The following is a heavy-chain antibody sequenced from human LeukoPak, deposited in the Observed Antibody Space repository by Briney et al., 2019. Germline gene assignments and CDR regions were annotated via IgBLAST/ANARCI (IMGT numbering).Heavy chain of an antibody. CDR2: INPNSGGT. Sequence: ASVKVSCKASGYTFTGYYMHWVRQAPGQGLEWMGRINPNSGGTNYAQKFQGRVTMTRDTSISTAYMELSWLRSDDTAVYYCATLGPYGAYYFDYWGQGTLVTVSS. V-gene: IGHV1-2*06. J-gene: IGHJ4*02. CDR1: GYTFTGYY. CDR3: ATLGPYGAYYFDY. D-gene: IGHD4-17*01.